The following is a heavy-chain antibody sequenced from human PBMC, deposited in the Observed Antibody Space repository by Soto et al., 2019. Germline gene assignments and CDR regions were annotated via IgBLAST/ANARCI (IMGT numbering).Heavy chain of an antibody. CDR2: ISDGGDLT. CDR1: GFAFSSHP. CDR3: ARRVIGSSRAFDI. V-gene: IGHV3-23*01. J-gene: IGHJ3*02. D-gene: IGHD3-10*01. Sequence: PGGSLRLSCAASGFAFSSHPMIWVRQAPEKGLEWVAGISDGGDLTYNADSVRGRFTISRDNSRNTLYLQMNSLRAEDTAVYYCARRVIGSSRAFDIWGQGTMVTVSS.